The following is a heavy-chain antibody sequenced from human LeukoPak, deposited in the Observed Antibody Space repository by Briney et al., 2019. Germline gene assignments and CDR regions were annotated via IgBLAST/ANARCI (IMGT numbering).Heavy chain of an antibody. CDR3: ARDGCSGGSCYPSRTFDI. D-gene: IGHD2-15*01. J-gene: IGHJ3*02. Sequence: SETLSLTCAVSGGSISSSNWWSWVRQPPGKGLEWIGEIYHSGSTNYNPSLKSRVTISVDKSKNQFSLKLSSVTAADTAVYYCARDGCSGGSCYPSRTFDIWGQGTMVTVSS. CDR2: IYHSGST. V-gene: IGHV4-4*02. CDR1: GGSISSSNW.